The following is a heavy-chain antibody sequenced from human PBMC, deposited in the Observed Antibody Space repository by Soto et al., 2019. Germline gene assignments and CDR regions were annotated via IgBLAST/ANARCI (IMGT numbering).Heavy chain of an antibody. CDR2: ISIIRTYI. Sequence: EVELVESGGGLVKPGGSLRLSCLASRFRFSDYTMTWVRQAPGKGLEWVSSISIIRTYIYYVDSVKGRFTISRDNAKNSLYLQMNSLRVEDTAVYYCARRGSEVTTGGGALDMWGQGTMVTVSS. CDR3: ARRGSEVTTGGGALDM. J-gene: IGHJ3*02. V-gene: IGHV3-21*01. D-gene: IGHD4-17*01. CDR1: RFRFSDYT.